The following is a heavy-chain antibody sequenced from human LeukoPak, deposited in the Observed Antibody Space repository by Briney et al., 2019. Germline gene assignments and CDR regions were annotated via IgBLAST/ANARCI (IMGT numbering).Heavy chain of an antibody. CDR1: GFTFSSYA. J-gene: IGHJ5*02. V-gene: IGHV3-30-3*01. D-gene: IGHD3-10*01. CDR3: AREGFSYYGSGSYYMNWFDP. CDR2: ISYDGSNK. Sequence: GGSLRLSCAASGFTFSSYAMHWVRQAPGKGLEWVAVISYDGSNKYYADSVKGRFTISRDNSKNTLYLQMNSLRAEDTAVYYCAREGFSYYGSGSYYMNWFDPWGQGTLVTVSS.